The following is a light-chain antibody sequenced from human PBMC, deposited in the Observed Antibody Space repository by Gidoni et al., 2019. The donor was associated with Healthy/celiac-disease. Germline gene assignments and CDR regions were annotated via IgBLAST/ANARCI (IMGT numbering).Light chain of an antibody. CDR1: NSNIGSNT. V-gene: IGLV1-44*01. J-gene: IGLJ7*01. CDR2: SNN. CDR3: AAWDDSLNGAV. Sequence: QSVLTQPPSASATPGQRVTISSSRSNSNIGSNTVNWYQQLPGTAPKLLIYSNNQRPSGVPDRFSGSKSGTSASLAISGLQSEDEADYYCAAWDDSLNGAVFGGGTQLTVL.